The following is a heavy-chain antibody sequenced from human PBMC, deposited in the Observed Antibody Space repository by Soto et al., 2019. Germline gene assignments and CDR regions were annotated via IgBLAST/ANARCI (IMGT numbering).Heavy chain of an antibody. CDR1: GFTFSSYG. D-gene: IGHD2-15*01. CDR2: ISYDGSNE. V-gene: IGHV3-30*18. Sequence: GGSLRLSCAASGFTFSSYGMHWVRQAPGKGLEWVAVISYDGSNEYYADSVKGRFTISRDNSKNTLYLQMNSLRAEDTAVYYCAKDTASGGSPLDYWGQGTLVTV. CDR3: AKDTASGGSPLDY. J-gene: IGHJ4*02.